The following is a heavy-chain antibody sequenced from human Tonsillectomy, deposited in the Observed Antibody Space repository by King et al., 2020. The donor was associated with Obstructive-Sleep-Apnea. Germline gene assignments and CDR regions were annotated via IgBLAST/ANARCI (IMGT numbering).Heavy chain of an antibody. J-gene: IGHJ3*02. V-gene: IGHV3-48*01. D-gene: IGHD2-21*02. CDR1: GFTSSSYS. CDR2: ISSSSSTI. CDR3: AREGYCGGDCYFDAFDI. Sequence: EVQLVESGGGLVQPGGSLRLSCAASGFTSSSYSMNWVRQAPGKGLEWVSYISSSSSTIYYADSVKGRFTISRDNAKNSLYLQMNSLRAEDTAVYYCAREGYCGGDCYFDAFDIWGQGTMVTVSS.